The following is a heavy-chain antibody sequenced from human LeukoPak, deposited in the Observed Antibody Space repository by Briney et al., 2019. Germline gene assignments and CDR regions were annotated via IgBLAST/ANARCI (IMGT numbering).Heavy chain of an antibody. Sequence: GGSLRLSCAASGFTFSNYAMNWVRQAPGKGLEWVSGISGSGGSTYYADSVKGRFTISRDNSKNTLFLQMNSLRAEDTAVYYCARATRIADYFDYWGQGTLVTVSS. V-gene: IGHV3-23*01. J-gene: IGHJ4*02. D-gene: IGHD6-13*01. CDR3: ARATRIADYFDY. CDR1: GFTFSNYA. CDR2: ISGSGGST.